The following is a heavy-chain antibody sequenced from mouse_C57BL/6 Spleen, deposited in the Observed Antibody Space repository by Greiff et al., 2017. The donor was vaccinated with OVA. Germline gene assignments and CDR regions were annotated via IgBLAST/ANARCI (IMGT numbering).Heavy chain of an antibody. CDR3: ARVNYGSSLYYFDC. Sequence: QVQLQQPGAELVKPGASVKLSCKASGYTFTSYWMQWVKQRPGQGLEWIGEIDPSDSYTNYNQKFKGKATLTVDTSSSTAYMQLSSLTSEDSAVYYCARVNYGSSLYYFDCWGQGTTLTVSS. J-gene: IGHJ2*01. D-gene: IGHD1-1*01. CDR2: IDPSDSYT. CDR1: GYTFTSYW. V-gene: IGHV1-50*01.